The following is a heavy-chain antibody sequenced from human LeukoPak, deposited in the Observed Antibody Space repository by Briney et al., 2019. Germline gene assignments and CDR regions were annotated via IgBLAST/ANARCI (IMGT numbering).Heavy chain of an antibody. D-gene: IGHD2-21*01. J-gene: IGHJ4*02. Sequence: SETLSLTCAVSGYSISSGYYWGWIRQPSGKGLEWIGSIYHSGSTYYNPSLKSRVTISLDTSKNQFSLKLSSVTAADTAVYYCARLLDTVVIGDYWGQGTLVTVSS. CDR1: GYSISSGYY. CDR3: ARLLDTVVIGDY. V-gene: IGHV4-38-2*01. CDR2: IYHSGST.